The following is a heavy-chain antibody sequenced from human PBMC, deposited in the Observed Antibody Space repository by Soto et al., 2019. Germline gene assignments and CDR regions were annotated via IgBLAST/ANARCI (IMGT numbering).Heavy chain of an antibody. V-gene: IGHV3-66*01. D-gene: IGHD3-3*01. CDR3: ATNKHDFWSGTLGD. Sequence: EVQLVESGGGLVKPGGSLRLSCAASGFTVSTNYMSWVRQAPGKGLEWVSVIYSGGYTSYADSVKGRFTISRDNSKNTLYLQMNSLRAEDTAIYHCATNKHDFWSGTLGDWGQGTLVTVSS. CDR1: GFTVSTNY. CDR2: IYSGGYT. J-gene: IGHJ4*02.